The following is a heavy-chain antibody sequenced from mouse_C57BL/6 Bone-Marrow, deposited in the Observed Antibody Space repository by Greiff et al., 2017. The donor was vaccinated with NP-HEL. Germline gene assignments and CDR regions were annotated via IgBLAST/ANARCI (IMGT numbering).Heavy chain of an antibody. CDR2: IWWDDDK. J-gene: IGHJ4*01. CDR1: GFSLSTFGMG. V-gene: IGHV8-8*01. Sequence: QVQLQQSGPGILQPSQTLSLTCSFSGFSLSTFGMGVGWIRQPSGKGLEWLAHIWWDDDKYYNPALKSRLTISKDTSKNQVFLKIANVDTADTVTYYCARIGGYDGYYYYAMDYWGQGTSVTVSS. D-gene: IGHD2-3*01. CDR3: ARIGGYDGYYYYAMDY.